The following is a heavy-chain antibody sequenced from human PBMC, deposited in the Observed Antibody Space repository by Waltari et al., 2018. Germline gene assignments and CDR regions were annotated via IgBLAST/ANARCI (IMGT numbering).Heavy chain of an antibody. J-gene: IGHJ5*02. Sequence: QVQLQQWGAGLLKPSETLSLTCVVYGGSFSGYYWSWIRQPPGKGLEWIGEINHSGSINYNPALKSRVTISVDTSKNQFSLKLSSVTAADTAVYYCARGGLRKNWFDPWGQGTLVTVSS. CDR2: INHSGSI. V-gene: IGHV4-34*01. D-gene: IGHD6-19*01. CDR1: GGSFSGYY. CDR3: ARGGLRKNWFDP.